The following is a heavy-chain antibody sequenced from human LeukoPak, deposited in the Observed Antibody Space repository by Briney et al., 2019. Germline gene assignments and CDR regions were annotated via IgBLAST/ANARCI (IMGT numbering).Heavy chain of an antibody. Sequence: PWESLCLTCAVYGGSFSGYYWSWIRQPPGKGLEWIGEINHSGRTNYNPSLKSRVTISVDTSKNQFSLKLSSVTAADTAVYYCASLVVVVAATGWFDPWGQGTLVTVSS. J-gene: IGHJ5*02. CDR2: INHSGRT. V-gene: IGHV4-34*01. CDR1: GGSFSGYY. D-gene: IGHD2-15*01. CDR3: ASLVVVVAATGWFDP.